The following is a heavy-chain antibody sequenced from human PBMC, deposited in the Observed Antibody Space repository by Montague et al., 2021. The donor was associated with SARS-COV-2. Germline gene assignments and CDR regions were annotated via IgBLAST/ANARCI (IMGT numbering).Heavy chain of an antibody. CDR1: GGSVSDYY. Sequence: SETLSLTCAVYGGSVSDYYWSWIRQPPGKGLEWIGEINHSGSTNYNPSLKSRVTTSVDTSKNQFSLKLTSVTAADTAVYYCARGPRITMIVVVITDIWFDPWGQGTLATVSS. D-gene: IGHD3-22*01. J-gene: IGHJ5*02. CDR3: ARGPRITMIVVVITDIWFDP. CDR2: INHSGST. V-gene: IGHV4-34*01.